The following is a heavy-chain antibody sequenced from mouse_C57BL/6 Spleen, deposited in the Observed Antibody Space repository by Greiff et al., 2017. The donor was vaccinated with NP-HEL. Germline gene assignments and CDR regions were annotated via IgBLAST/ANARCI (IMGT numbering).Heavy chain of an antibody. CDR3: ARWVYYGSSFDY. CDR1: GFTFTDYY. J-gene: IGHJ2*01. V-gene: IGHV7-3*01. CDR2: IRNKANGYTT. Sequence: EVQVVESGGGLVQPGGSLSLSCAASGFTFTDYYMSWVRQPPGKALEWLGFIRNKANGYTTEYSASVKGRFTISRDNSQSILYLQMNALRAEDSATYYCARWVYYGSSFDYWGQGTTLTVSS. D-gene: IGHD1-1*01.